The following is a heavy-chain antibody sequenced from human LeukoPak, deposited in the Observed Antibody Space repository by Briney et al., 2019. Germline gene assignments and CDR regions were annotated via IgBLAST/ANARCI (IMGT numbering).Heavy chain of an antibody. J-gene: IGHJ4*02. CDR2: IYYSGST. CDR1: GGSISSSSYY. Sequence: PSETLSLTCTVSGGSISSSSYYWGWIRQPPGKGLEWIGSIYYSGSTYYNPSLKSRVTISVDTSKNQFSLKLSSVTAADTAVYYCARFHPVRGHDYWGQGTLVTVSS. D-gene: IGHD3-10*02. CDR3: ARFHPVRGHDY. V-gene: IGHV4-39*01.